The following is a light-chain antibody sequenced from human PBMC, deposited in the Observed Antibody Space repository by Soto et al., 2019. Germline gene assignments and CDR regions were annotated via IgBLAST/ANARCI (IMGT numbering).Light chain of an antibody. CDR2: GAS. CDR1: QSLRSSY. V-gene: IGKV3-20*01. J-gene: IGKJ2*01. CDR3: QQFAYSSLYT. Sequence: DIVLTQSPVTLSLSPGERATLSCRASQSLRSSYLAWYQQKPGQAPRRLLYGASNRAAGFPDRFSGSGSGTDFTLTISRLAPEDFTVYYSHGQQFAYSSLYTFGQGTKVEMK.